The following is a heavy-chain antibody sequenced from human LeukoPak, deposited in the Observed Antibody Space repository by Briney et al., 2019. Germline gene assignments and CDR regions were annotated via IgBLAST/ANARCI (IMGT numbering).Heavy chain of an antibody. V-gene: IGHV4-30-4*01. CDR3: ARADGSGSYYNWFDP. CDR1: GGSISSGDYY. D-gene: IGHD3-10*01. CDR2: IYYSGST. J-gene: IGHJ5*02. Sequence: PQTLSLTCTVSGGSISSGDYYWSWIRQPPGKGLEWIGSIYYSGSTDYNPSLKSRVTISVDTSKNLFSLKLSSVTAADTAVYYCARADGSGSYYNWFDPWGQGTLVTVSS.